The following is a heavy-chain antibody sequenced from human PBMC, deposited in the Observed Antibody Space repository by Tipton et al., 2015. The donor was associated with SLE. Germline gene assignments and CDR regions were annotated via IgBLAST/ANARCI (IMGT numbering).Heavy chain of an antibody. CDR3: AKGRGFGAIYPLDS. D-gene: IGHD4/OR15-4a*01. CDR1: GFTFTDYY. J-gene: IGHJ4*02. V-gene: IGHV3-7*03. Sequence: SLRLSCAASGFTFTDYYMTWVRQAPGKGLEWVANINHGGDDQNYANSVRGRFTFTRDNAKNSLDLQMNSLRAEDTALYYCAKGRGFGAIYPLDSWGQGTLVTVSS. CDR2: INHGGDDQ.